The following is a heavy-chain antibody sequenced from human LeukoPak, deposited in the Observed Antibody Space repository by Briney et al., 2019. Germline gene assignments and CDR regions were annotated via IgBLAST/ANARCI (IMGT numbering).Heavy chain of an antibody. CDR1: GGSFSGYY. CDR3: ARLIGRYSSGWSRFDP. Sequence: SETLSLTCAVYGGSFSGYYWSWIRQPPGKGLEWIGEINHSGSTNYNPSLESRVTISVDTSKNQFSLKLSSVTAADTAVYYCARLIGRYSSGWSRFDPWGQGTLVTVSS. J-gene: IGHJ5*02. V-gene: IGHV4-34*01. CDR2: INHSGST. D-gene: IGHD6-19*01.